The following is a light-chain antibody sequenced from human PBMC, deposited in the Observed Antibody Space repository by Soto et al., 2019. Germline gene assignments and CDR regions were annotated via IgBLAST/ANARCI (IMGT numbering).Light chain of an antibody. J-gene: IGKJ5*01. CDR3: QQRSNWPPIT. V-gene: IGKV3-11*01. CDR1: QSVPSD. Sequence: EIVLTQSPGTLSLSPGERATLSCRASQSVPSDWLAWYRHKPGQAPRLLIYDASNRATGIPARFSGSGSGTDFTLTISSLEPEDFAVYYCQQRSNWPPITFGKGHDWRL. CDR2: DAS.